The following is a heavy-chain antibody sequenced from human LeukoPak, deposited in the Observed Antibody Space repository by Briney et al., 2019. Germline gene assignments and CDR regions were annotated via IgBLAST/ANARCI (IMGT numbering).Heavy chain of an antibody. D-gene: IGHD5-12*01. Sequence: SVKVSCKASGGTFSSYAISWVRQAPGQGLEWMGGIIPIFGTANYAQKFQGRVTITADESTSTAYMELSSLRSEDTAVYYCARLATSEDAFDIWGQGAMVTVSS. V-gene: IGHV1-69*01. CDR2: IIPIFGTA. CDR3: ARLATSEDAFDI. CDR1: GGTFSSYA. J-gene: IGHJ3*02.